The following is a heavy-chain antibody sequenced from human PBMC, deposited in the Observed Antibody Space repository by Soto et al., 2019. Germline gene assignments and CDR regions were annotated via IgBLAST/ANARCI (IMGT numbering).Heavy chain of an antibody. CDR3: ARVRIVVVPATTYYYYYGMDV. J-gene: IGHJ6*02. Sequence: SETLSLTCTVSGGSISSGDYYWSWIRQPPGKGLEWIGYIYYSGSTYYNPSLKSRVTISVDTSKNQFSLKLSSVTAADTAVYYCARVRIVVVPATTYYYYYGMDVWGQGTTVTVPS. V-gene: IGHV4-30-4*01. CDR1: GGSISSGDYY. D-gene: IGHD2-2*01. CDR2: IYYSGST.